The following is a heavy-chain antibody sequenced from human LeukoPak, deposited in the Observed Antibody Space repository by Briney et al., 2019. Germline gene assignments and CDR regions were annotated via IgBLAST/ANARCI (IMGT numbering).Heavy chain of an antibody. D-gene: IGHD5-18*01. CDR2: ISSSSSYI. J-gene: IGHJ4*02. V-gene: IGHV3-21*01. CDR1: GFTFSSYS. CDR3: ARVRVARRRGYSYGYSYYFDY. Sequence: GGSLRLSCAASGFTFSSYSMNWVRQAPGKGLEWVSSISSSSSYIYYADPVKGRFTISRDNAKNSLYLQMNSLRDEDTAVYYCARVRVARRRGYSYGYSYYFDYWGQGTLVTVSS.